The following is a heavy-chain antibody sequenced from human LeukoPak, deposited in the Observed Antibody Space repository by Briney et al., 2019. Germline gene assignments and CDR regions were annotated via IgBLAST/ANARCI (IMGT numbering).Heavy chain of an antibody. CDR2: IYSDGSST. V-gene: IGHV3-74*01. CDR1: GFTFSSFW. CDR3: AKTPIVVVTALYFDY. Sequence: GGSLRLSCAASGFTFSSFWMHWVRQAPGKGLVWVSRIYSDGSSTSYADSVKGRFTISRDNAKNTLYLQMNSLRAEDTAVYYCAKTPIVVVTALYFDYWGQGTLVTVSS. D-gene: IGHD2-21*02. J-gene: IGHJ4*02.